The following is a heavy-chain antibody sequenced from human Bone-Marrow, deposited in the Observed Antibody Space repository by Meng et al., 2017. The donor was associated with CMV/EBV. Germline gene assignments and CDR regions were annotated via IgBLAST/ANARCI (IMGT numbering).Heavy chain of an antibody. CDR3: ARGGGVGAPNNDAFDI. J-gene: IGHJ3*02. CDR1: GGTFSSYA. V-gene: IGHV1-69*05. CDR2: IIPIFGTA. D-gene: IGHD1-26*01. Sequence: SVKVSCKASGGTFSSYAISWVRQAPGQGLEWMGGIIPIFGTANYAQKFQGRVTITTDESTSPAYMELGSLGSEDTAVYYCARGGGVGAPNNDAFDIWGQGTMVTVSS.